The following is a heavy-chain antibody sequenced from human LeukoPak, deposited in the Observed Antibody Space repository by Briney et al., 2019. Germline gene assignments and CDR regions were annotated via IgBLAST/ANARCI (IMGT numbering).Heavy chain of an antibody. J-gene: IGHJ4*02. CDR3: ARESYGDYELDFDY. V-gene: IGHV4-30-4*01. CDR1: GGSISSGDYY. Sequence: PSQTLSLTCTVSGGSISSGDYYWSWIRQPPGEGLEWIGYIYYSGSTYYNPSLKSRVTISVDTSKNQFSLKLSSVTAADTAVYYCARESYGDYELDFDYWGQGTLVTVSS. CDR2: IYYSGST. D-gene: IGHD4-17*01.